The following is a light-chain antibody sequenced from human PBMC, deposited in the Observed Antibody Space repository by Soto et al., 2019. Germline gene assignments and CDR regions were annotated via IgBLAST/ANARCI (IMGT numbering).Light chain of an antibody. CDR3: AAWDDSLSGPNYV. CDR1: SSKIGSNT. V-gene: IGLV1-44*01. Sequence: QSVLNQPPSASGTPGQRVTISCSGSSSKIGSNTVNWYQQLPGTAPKLLIYSNNQRPSGVPDRFSGSKSGTSASLAISGLRSEDEADYYCAAWDDSLSGPNYVFGTGTKVTVL. J-gene: IGLJ1*01. CDR2: SNN.